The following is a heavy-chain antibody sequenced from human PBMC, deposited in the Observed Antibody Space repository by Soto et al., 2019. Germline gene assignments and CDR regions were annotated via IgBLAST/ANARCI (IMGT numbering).Heavy chain of an antibody. V-gene: IGHV1-46*01. CDR3: AREGVYDSSGYSLDY. Sequence: ASVKVSCKASGYTLTSYYMHWVRQAPGQGLEWMGIINPSGGSTSYAQRFQGRVTMTRDTSTSTVYMELSSLRSEDTAVYYCAREGVYDSSGYSLDYWGQGTLVTVSS. D-gene: IGHD3-22*01. J-gene: IGHJ4*02. CDR1: GYTLTSYY. CDR2: INPSGGST.